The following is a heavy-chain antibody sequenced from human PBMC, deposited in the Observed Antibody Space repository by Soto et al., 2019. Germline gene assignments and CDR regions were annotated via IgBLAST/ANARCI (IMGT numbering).Heavy chain of an antibody. CDR3: ARHHVRGRTIAGAAEF. CDR2: INHSGNT. D-gene: IGHD1-26*01. CDR1: GKSLSGYY. Sequence: QVQLQQWGAGLLKPSETLSLTCAVYGKSLSGYYWSWIRQPPGKALEWIGEINHSGNTNYNPSLNSRVTISVDTSKNQLSLNLSSVTAADTAMYYCARHHVRGRTIAGAAEFWGQGTLVTVSS. J-gene: IGHJ4*02. V-gene: IGHV4-34*01.